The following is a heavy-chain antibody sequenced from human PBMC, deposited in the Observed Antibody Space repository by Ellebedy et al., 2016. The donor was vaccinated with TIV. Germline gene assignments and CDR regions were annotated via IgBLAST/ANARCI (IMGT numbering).Heavy chain of an antibody. CDR2: IYNSGIT. D-gene: IGHD5-12*01. Sequence: MPSETLSLTCTVSGGSISSGDYYWSWIRQSPGLEWIGYIYNSGITYYNPSLKSRARISVDTSKNQFSLKLTSVTAADTAVYYCARMDIKGLRLWYFDLWGRGALVTVSS. J-gene: IGHJ2*01. CDR1: GGSISSGDYY. CDR3: ARMDIKGLRLWYFDL. V-gene: IGHV4-30-4*01.